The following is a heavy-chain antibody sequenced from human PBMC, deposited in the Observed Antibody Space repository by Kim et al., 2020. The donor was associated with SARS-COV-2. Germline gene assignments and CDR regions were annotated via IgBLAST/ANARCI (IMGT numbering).Heavy chain of an antibody. Sequence: SQTLSLTCAISGDSVASNSASWVWIRQSPSRGLEYLGRTYYRSKWYNDYAGSVKGRITINPDTSKNQFSLQLNSVTPEDMAVYYCARRATWKDGMDVWGQGNTVTVSS. J-gene: IGHJ6*02. CDR2: TYYRSKWYN. CDR3: ARRATWKDGMDV. D-gene: IGHD1-1*01. CDR1: GDSVASNSAS. V-gene: IGHV6-1*01.